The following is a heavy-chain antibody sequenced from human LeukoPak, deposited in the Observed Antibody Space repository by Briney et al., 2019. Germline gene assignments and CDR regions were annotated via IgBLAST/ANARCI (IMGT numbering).Heavy chain of an antibody. Sequence: PGGSLRLSCAASGFTFSSYGMHWVRQAPGKGLEWVAFIRYDGSNKYYADSVKGRFTISRDNSKNTLYLQMNSLRAEDTAVYYCAKVRYYYGSGSYSLDYWGQGTLVTVSS. D-gene: IGHD3-10*01. CDR2: IRYDGSNK. V-gene: IGHV3-30*02. CDR1: GFTFSSYG. CDR3: AKVRYYYGSGSYSLDY. J-gene: IGHJ4*02.